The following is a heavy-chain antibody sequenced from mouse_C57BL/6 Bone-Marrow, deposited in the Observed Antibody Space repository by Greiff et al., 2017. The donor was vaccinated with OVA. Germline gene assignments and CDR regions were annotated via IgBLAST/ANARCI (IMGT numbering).Heavy chain of an antibody. Sequence: VQLQQSGAELVRPGASVKLSCTASGFNIKDDYMHWVKQRPEQGLEWIGWIDPENGDTEYASKFKGKATLTADKSSSTAYMQLSSLTSEDSAVYFCARYDYDAMDYWGQGTSVTVSS. CDR2: IDPENGDT. J-gene: IGHJ4*01. CDR1: GFNIKDDY. CDR3: ARYDYDAMDY. V-gene: IGHV14-4*01.